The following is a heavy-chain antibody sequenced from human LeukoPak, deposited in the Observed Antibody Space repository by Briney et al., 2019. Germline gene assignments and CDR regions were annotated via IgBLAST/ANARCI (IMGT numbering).Heavy chain of an antibody. V-gene: IGHV3-21*01. J-gene: IGHJ5*02. CDR2: ISSSSSYI. D-gene: IGHD4-11*01. CDR3: ARDPDYRNWFDP. CDR1: GFTFSSYS. Sequence: GGSLRLSCAASGFTFSSYSMNWVRQAPGKGLEWVSSISSSSSYIYYADSVKGRFTISRDNAKNSLYLQMNSLRAEDTAVYYCARDPDYRNWFDPWGQGTLVTVSS.